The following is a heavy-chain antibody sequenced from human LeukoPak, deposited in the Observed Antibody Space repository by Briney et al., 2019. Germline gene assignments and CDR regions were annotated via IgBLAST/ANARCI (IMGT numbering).Heavy chain of an antibody. V-gene: IGHV4-34*01. D-gene: IGHD1-1*01. CDR2: INHSGST. Sequence: SETLSLTCAVYGGSFSGYYWSWIRQPPGKGLEWIGEINHSGSTTYNPSLKSRVTISIDTSKSQFSLKLSSVTAADTAVYYCARGPNWNDFDYRGQGTLVTVSS. CDR1: GGSFSGYY. J-gene: IGHJ4*02. CDR3: ARGPNWNDFDY.